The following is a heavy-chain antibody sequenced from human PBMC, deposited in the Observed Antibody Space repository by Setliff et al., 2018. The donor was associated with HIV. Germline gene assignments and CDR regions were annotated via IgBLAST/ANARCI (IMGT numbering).Heavy chain of an antibody. CDR3: ARSSYCSGGSCSTFAY. V-gene: IGHV4-4*02. CDR1: GGSISSSDW. CDR2: IHHSGRT. D-gene: IGHD2-15*01. Sequence: PSETLSLTCAVSGGSISSSDWWTWVRQPPGRGLEWIGEIHHSGRTNYNPSLKSRVTISVAQSENQFSLRLSSVTAADTAVYYCARSSYCSGGSCSTFAYWGQGALVTVSS. J-gene: IGHJ4*02.